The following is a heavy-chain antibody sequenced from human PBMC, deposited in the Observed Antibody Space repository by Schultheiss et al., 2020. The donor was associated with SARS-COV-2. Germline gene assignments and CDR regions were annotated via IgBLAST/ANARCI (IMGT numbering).Heavy chain of an antibody. CDR1: GFSFRSYV. D-gene: IGHD6-19*01. Sequence: GGSLRLSCAASGFSFRSYVTNWVRQAPGKGLEWVSVIYSGGSTYYADSVKGRFTISRDNSKNTLYLQMNSLRAEDTAVYYCAGPKRYSSGWYYFDYWGQGTLVTVSS. V-gene: IGHV3-66*01. CDR3: AGPKRYSSGWYYFDY. J-gene: IGHJ4*02. CDR2: IYSGGST.